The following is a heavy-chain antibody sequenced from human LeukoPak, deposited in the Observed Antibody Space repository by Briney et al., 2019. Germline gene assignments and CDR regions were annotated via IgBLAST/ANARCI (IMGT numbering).Heavy chain of an antibody. Sequence: SETLSLTCAVYGGSFSGYYWSWIRQPPGKGLEWIGEINHSGSTNYNPSLKSRVTISVDTSKNQFSLKLSSVTAADTAVYYCARLLTNYYDSSGYYYLDYWGQGTLVTVSS. D-gene: IGHD3-22*01. V-gene: IGHV4-34*01. CDR1: GGSFSGYY. J-gene: IGHJ4*02. CDR2: INHSGST. CDR3: ARLLTNYYDSSGYYYLDY.